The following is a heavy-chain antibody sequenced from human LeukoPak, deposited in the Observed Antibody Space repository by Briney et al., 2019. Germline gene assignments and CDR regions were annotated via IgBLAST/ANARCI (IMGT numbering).Heavy chain of an antibody. CDR1: GGSISSGGYY. CDR2: IYYSGST. CDR3: ARDDRSNGHYFDY. J-gene: IGHJ4*02. Sequence: PSQTLSLTCTVSGGSISSGGYYWSWIRQHPGKGLEWIGYIYYSGSTYYNPSLKSRVTISVDTSKSQFSLKLSSVTAADTAVYYCARDDRSNGHYFDYWGQGTPVTVSS. D-gene: IGHD2-8*01. V-gene: IGHV4-31*03.